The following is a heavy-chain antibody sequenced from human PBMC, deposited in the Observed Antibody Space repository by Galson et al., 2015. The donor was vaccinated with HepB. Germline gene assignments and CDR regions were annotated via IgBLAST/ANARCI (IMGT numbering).Heavy chain of an antibody. J-gene: IGHJ4*02. D-gene: IGHD3-22*01. CDR3: TRDQADLVVVITPFDY. V-gene: IGHV3-49*03. CDR1: GFTFGDYA. CDR2: IRSKAYGGTT. Sequence: SLRLSCAASGFTFGDYAMSWFRQAPGKGLEWVGFIRSKAYGGTTEYAASVKGRFTISRDDSKSIAYLQMNSLKTEDTAVYYCTRDQADLVVVITPFDYWGQGTLVTVSS.